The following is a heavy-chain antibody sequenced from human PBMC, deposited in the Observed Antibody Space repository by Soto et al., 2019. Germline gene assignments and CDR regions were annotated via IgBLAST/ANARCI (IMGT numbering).Heavy chain of an antibody. J-gene: IGHJ4*02. CDR1: GYTFTTYG. V-gene: IGHV1-18*01. Sequence: ASVKVSCKASGYTFTTYGISWVRQAPGQGLEWMGWISAYSGSTKFAQKLQGRVTMTTDTSTTTAYMELRSLTSDDTAVYYCARDFTKSSSWPYYFDYWGQGTLVTVCS. CDR3: ARDFTKSSSWPYYFDY. D-gene: IGHD6-13*01. CDR2: ISAYSGST.